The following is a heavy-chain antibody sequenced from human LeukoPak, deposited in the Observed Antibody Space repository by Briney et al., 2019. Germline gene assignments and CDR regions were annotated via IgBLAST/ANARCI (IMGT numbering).Heavy chain of an antibody. CDR1: GYTFTSYG. V-gene: IGHV1-18*01. J-gene: IGHJ3*02. D-gene: IGHD5-12*01. CDR2: ISAYNGNT. Sequence: ASVKVSCKASGYTFTSYGISCVRQAPVQGLEWMESISAYNGNTNYAQKLEGRVTMTTDKSTSTAYMELRSLRSDDTEVYYCGRLLVATIGEAFDIWGQGKMVTV. CDR3: GRLLVATIGEAFDI.